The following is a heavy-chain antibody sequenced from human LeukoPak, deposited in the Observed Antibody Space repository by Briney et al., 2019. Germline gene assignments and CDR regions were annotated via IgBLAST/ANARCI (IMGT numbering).Heavy chain of an antibody. CDR3: AIPRCAAHCPIDY. CDR1: VFTFSDYY. CDR2: ISSSGSAI. D-gene: IGHD2-15*01. Sequence: GGSLRLSCAGSVFTFSDYYMGWIRQAPGKGLEWLSYISSSGSAIYYAASVKGRFTISRDNAKNSLFLQMNSLRADDTAVYYFAIPRCAAHCPIDYSGQGSLVTVSS. V-gene: IGHV3-11*04. J-gene: IGHJ4*02.